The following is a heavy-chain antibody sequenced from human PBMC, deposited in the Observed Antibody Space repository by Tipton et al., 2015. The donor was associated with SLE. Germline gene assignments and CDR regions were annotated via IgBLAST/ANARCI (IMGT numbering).Heavy chain of an antibody. V-gene: IGHV4-39*07. CDR1: GGSISSSSYY. Sequence: TLSLTCTVSGGSISSSSYYWGWIRQPPGKGLEWIGNIYSSGNTYYNPSLKRRVTISVDTSENQFSLKLRSATAADTAVYYCARGSTGYSSYYWGQGTLVTVSS. CDR2: IYSSGNT. J-gene: IGHJ4*02. CDR3: ARGSTGYSSYY. D-gene: IGHD6-13*01.